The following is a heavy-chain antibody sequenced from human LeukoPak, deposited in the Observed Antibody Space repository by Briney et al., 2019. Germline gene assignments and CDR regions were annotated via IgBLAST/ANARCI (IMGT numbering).Heavy chain of an antibody. CDR1: GYTFTNYG. CDR2: ISAYNGNT. V-gene: IGHV1-18*01. CDR3: AREPYCSSTSCYEGTYPDYYYYGMDV. J-gene: IGHJ6*02. Sequence: ASVTVSFKASGYTFTNYGISWVRQAPGQGREWMGWISAYNGNTNYAQKLQGRVTMTTDTSTSTAYMELRSLRSDDTAVYYCAREPYCSSTSCYEGTYPDYYYYGMDVWGQGTTVTVSS. D-gene: IGHD2-2*01.